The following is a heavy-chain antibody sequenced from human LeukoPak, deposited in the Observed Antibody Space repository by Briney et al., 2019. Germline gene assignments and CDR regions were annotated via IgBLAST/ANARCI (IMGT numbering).Heavy chain of an antibody. J-gene: IGHJ4*02. CDR2: IYYSGST. CDR1: GGSVSSVSYY. CDR3: ARVRDSSGWYGGDY. D-gene: IGHD6-19*01. Sequence: PSETLSLTCTVSGGSVSSVSYYWSWIRQPPGKVLEWIGYIYYSGSTNYNPSLKSRVTISVDTSKNQFSLKLSSVTAADTAVYYCARVRDSSGWYGGDYWGQGTLVTVSS. V-gene: IGHV4-61*01.